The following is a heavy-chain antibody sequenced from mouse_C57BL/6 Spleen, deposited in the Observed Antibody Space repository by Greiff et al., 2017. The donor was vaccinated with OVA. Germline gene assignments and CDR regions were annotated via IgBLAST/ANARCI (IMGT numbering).Heavy chain of an antibody. CDR1: GYTFTSYW. CDR3: ARAPLGWYFDV. D-gene: IGHD6-1*01. CDR2: IHPNSGST. V-gene: IGHV1-64*01. Sequence: QVQLQQPGAELVKPGASVKLSCKASGYTFTSYWMHWVKQRPGQGLEWIGMIHPNSGSTNYNEKFKSKATLTVDKSSSTAYMQLSSLTSEDSAVYYCARAPLGWYFDVWGTGTTVTVSS. J-gene: IGHJ1*03.